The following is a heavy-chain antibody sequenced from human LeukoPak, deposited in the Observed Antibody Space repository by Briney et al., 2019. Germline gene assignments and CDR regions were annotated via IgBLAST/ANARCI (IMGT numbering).Heavy chain of an antibody. CDR3: ATDRCSGGSCYAYYGMDV. CDR2: FDPEDGET. V-gene: IGHV1-24*01. J-gene: IGHJ6*02. Sequence: ASAKVSCKVSGYTLTELSMHWVRQAPGKGLEWMGGFDPEDGETIYAQKFQGRVTMTEDTSTDTAYMELSSLRSEDTAVYYCATDRCSGGSCYAYYGMDVWGQGTTVTVSS. CDR1: GYTLTELS. D-gene: IGHD2-15*01.